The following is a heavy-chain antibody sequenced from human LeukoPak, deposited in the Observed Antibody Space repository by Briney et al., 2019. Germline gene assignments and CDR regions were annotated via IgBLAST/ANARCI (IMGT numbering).Heavy chain of an antibody. J-gene: IGHJ1*01. CDR1: GGSISSYY. CDR3: ARDSIVGAPYYYDTTNRYFQH. Sequence: PSETLSLTCTVSGGSISSYYWSWIRQPPGKGLEWIGYIYYSGSTNYNPSLKSRVTISVDTSKNQFSLKLSSVTAADTAEYYCARDSIVGAPYYYDTTNRYFQHWGQGTLVTVSS. V-gene: IGHV4-59*01. D-gene: IGHD3-22*01. CDR2: IYYSGST.